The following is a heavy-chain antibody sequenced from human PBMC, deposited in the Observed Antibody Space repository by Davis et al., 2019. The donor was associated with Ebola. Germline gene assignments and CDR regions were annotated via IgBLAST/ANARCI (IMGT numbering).Heavy chain of an antibody. CDR3: AREKGPQLALFDY. V-gene: IGHV3-23*01. CDR2: ISSGGSL. CDR1: GFTFSSDA. J-gene: IGHJ4*02. D-gene: IGHD6-13*01. Sequence: GGSLRLSCAASGFTFSSDAMNWVRQAPGKGLEWLASISSGGSLYYADSVQGRFTISRDNSKSTLYLQMNSLTAEDTALYYCAREKGPQLALFDYWGQGTLVTVSS.